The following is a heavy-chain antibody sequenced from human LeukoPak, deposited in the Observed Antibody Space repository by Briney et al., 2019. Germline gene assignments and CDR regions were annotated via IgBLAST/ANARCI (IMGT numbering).Heavy chain of an antibody. J-gene: IGHJ4*02. D-gene: IGHD4-17*01. Sequence: PGGSLRLSCAASGFTFSSSDMNWVRQTPGKGLEWISYITGSSETIFYADSVKGRFTISRDNAKNSLFLQMSSLRDEDTAVYYCARDSDGDPSFDYWGQGSLVSVSS. V-gene: IGHV3-48*02. CDR1: GFTFSSSD. CDR3: ARDSDGDPSFDY. CDR2: ITGSSETI.